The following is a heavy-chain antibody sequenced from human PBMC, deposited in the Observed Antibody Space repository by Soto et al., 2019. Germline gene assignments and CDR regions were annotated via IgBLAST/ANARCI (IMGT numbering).Heavy chain of an antibody. CDR1: GGSISSSSYF. Sequence: PSETLSLTCTVSGGSISSSSYFWGWIRQPPGKGLEWIGSIYYSGDTYYNPSLKSRVTISVDTSKNQFSLKLSSVTAADTAVYYCARLEGDMVRGVIIVDWFDPWGQGTLVTVSS. CDR3: ARLEGDMVRGVIIVDWFDP. J-gene: IGHJ5*02. D-gene: IGHD3-10*01. CDR2: IYYSGDT. V-gene: IGHV4-39*01.